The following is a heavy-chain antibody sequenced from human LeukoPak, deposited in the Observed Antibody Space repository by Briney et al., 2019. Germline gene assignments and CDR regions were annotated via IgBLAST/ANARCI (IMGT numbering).Heavy chain of an antibody. Sequence: GGSLRLSCTASGFTFRSYSMNWVRQAPGKGLEWVANIKQDGSEKYYVDSVKGRFTISRDNSKNTLYLQMGSLRAEDMAVYYCARRVYDSRWYIVDYWGQGTLVTVSS. J-gene: IGHJ4*02. CDR2: IKQDGSEK. V-gene: IGHV3-7*01. CDR1: GFTFRSYS. CDR3: ARRVYDSRWYIVDY. D-gene: IGHD6-13*01.